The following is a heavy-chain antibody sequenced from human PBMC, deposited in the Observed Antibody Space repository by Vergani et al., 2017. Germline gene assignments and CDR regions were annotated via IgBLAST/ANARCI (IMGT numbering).Heavy chain of an antibody. CDR2: ISAYNGNT. J-gene: IGHJ4*02. CDR3: ARGYLVYGSGVTFFDY. V-gene: IGHV1-18*01. CDR1: GYTFTSYG. Sequence: QVQLVQSGAEVKKPGASVKVSCKASGYTFTSYGISWVRQAPGQGLEWMGWISAYNGNTNYAQKLHGRVTMTTDTSTSTAYMELRSLRADDTAVYYCARGYLVYGSGVTFFDYWGQGTLVTVSS. D-gene: IGHD3-10*01.